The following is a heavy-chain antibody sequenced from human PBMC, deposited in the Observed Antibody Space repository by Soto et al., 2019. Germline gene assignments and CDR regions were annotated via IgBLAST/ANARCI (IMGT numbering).Heavy chain of an antibody. V-gene: IGHV3-15*07. D-gene: IGHD3-22*01. CDR3: TTDLNYYDSSGFQGTDY. J-gene: IGHJ4*02. Sequence: GGSLRLSCAASGFTFSNAWMNRVRQAPGKGLEWVGRIKSKTDGGTTDYAAPVKGRFTISRDDSKNTLYLQMNSLKTEDTAVYYCTTDLNYYDSSGFQGTDYWGQGTLVTVSS. CDR2: IKSKTDGGTT. CDR1: GFTFSNAW.